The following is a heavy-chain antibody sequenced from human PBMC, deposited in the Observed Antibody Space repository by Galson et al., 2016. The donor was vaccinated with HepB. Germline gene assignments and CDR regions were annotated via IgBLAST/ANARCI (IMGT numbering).Heavy chain of an antibody. CDR1: GFTFSEHN. CDR2: ISQNGGQK. D-gene: IGHD6-19*01. Sequence: SLRLSCAGSGFTFSEHNIHWVRQAPGQGLEWVACISQNGGQKYYADSVKGRFTIDRDNSKNTVSLQMTSLTPADTAVYYCAKPLRTYDSGRPDGLDLWGQGTMVTVSS. CDR3: AKPLRTYDSGRPDGLDL. V-gene: IGHV3-30*18. J-gene: IGHJ3*01.